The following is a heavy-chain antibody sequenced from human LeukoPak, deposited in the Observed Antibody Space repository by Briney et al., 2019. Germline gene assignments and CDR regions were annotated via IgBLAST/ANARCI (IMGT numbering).Heavy chain of an antibody. CDR3: AKDAYNGSYWGYFDY. CDR2: ISYDGSNQ. V-gene: IGHV3-30*18. CDR1: GFTFRSYG. D-gene: IGHD1-26*01. J-gene: IGHJ4*02. Sequence: GESLKISCAGSGFTFRSYGMHWVRQAPGKGLEWVAVISYDGSNQYYADSVKGRFTISRDYSKNTLYLQMDSLRAEDTAVYYCAKDAYNGSYWGYFDYWGQGTLVTVSS.